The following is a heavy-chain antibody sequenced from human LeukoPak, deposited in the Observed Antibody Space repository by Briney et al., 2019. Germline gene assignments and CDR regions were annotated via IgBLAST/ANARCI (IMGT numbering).Heavy chain of an antibody. V-gene: IGHV4-39*01. CDR2: IYYSGTT. J-gene: IGHJ4*02. Sequence: SETLSLTCTVSGGSISSGSFFWGWIRQPPGKGLEWIGNIYYSGTTYYNPSLKSRVTISVDTSKIQFSLKLNSVTAADTAVYYCAKTYYYDHFDFWGQGTLVTVSS. CDR3: AKTYYYDHFDF. CDR1: GGSISSGSFF. D-gene: IGHD3-22*01.